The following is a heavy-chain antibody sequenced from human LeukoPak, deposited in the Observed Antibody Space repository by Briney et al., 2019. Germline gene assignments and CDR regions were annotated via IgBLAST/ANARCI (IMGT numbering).Heavy chain of an antibody. V-gene: IGHV3-7*01. J-gene: IGHJ4*02. CDR1: GCGFSDYW. CDR2: INQDGSQT. D-gene: IGHD5-12*01. Sequence: GGSLRLSCTASGCGFSDYWMSWVRQAPGRGLEWLANINQDGSQTSYVDSVRGRFTVSRDNAKNSLYLQMNSLRADDTAVYYCARDSSPRYSGYDWVYWGRGTLVTVSS. CDR3: ARDSSPRYSGYDWVY.